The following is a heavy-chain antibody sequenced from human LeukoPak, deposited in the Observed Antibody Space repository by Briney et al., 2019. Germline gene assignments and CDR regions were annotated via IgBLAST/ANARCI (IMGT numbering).Heavy chain of an antibody. CDR2: IIPIFGTA. Sequence: GASVKVSCRASGGTFSSYAISWVRQAPGQGLEWMGGIIPIFGTANYAQKFQGRVTITADESTSTAYMELSSLRSEDTAVYYCARGGNYYDSSGYYRHFDYWGQGTLVTVSS. CDR1: GGTFSSYA. J-gene: IGHJ4*02. D-gene: IGHD3-22*01. CDR3: ARGGNYYDSSGYYRHFDY. V-gene: IGHV1-69*13.